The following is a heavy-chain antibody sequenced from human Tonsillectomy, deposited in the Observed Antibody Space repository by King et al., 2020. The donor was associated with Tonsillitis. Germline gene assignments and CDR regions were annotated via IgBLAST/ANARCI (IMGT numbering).Heavy chain of an antibody. J-gene: IGHJ4*02. CDR3: AREDGGYRYGLDY. CDR1: GGSISSGGYY. CDR2: INYSGSL. V-gene: IGHV4-31*03. Sequence: VQLQESGPGLVKPSQTLSLTCTVSGGSISSGGYYWSCSRQHPGKGLEWFGYINYSGSLYYNPSLKSRLTISIDTAKNQFSLKLSSVTAADTAVYYCAREDGGYRYGLDYWGQGTLVTVSS. D-gene: IGHD5-18*01.